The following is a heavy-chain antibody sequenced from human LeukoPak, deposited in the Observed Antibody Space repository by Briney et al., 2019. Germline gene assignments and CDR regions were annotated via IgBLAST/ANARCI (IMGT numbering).Heavy chain of an antibody. J-gene: IGHJ4*02. Sequence: SETLSLTCSVSGGSISSYYWSWIRQPPGKGLEWIGYIYYSGSTNYNPSLKSRVTISVDTSKNQFSLKLSSVTAADTAVYYCARVTNWNYGLDYWGQGTLVTVSS. D-gene: IGHD1-7*01. V-gene: IGHV4-59*01. CDR2: IYYSGST. CDR1: GGSISSYY. CDR3: ARVTNWNYGLDY.